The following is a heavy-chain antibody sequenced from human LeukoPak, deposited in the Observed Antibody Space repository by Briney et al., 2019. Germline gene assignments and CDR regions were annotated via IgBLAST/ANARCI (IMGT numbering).Heavy chain of an antibody. D-gene: IGHD5-24*01. CDR3: ARAMWRDGYNWNWFDP. J-gene: IGHJ5*02. CDR2: ISAYNGNT. Sequence: ASVKVSCKASGYTFTSYGISWVRQAPGQGLEWMGWISAYNGNTNYAQKLQGRVTMTTDTSPSTAYMELRSLRSDDTAVYYCARAMWRDGYNWNWFDPWGQGTLVTVSS. CDR1: GYTFTSYG. V-gene: IGHV1-18*01.